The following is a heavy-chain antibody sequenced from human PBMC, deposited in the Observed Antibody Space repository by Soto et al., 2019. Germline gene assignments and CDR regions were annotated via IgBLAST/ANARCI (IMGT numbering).Heavy chain of an antibody. CDR2: IIPILGIA. D-gene: IGHD6-13*01. Sequence: ASVKVTCEDSGGSLSSYTISWVRQAPGQGLEWMGRIIPILGIANYAQKFQGRVTITADKSTSTAYMELSSLRSEDTAVYYCAREGYSSSWYLGIDGMDVWGQGTTVTVSS. V-gene: IGHV1-69*04. J-gene: IGHJ6*02. CDR1: GGSLSSYT. CDR3: AREGYSSSWYLGIDGMDV.